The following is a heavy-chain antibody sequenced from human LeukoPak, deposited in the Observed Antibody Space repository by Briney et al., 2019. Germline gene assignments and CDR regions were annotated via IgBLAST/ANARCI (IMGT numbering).Heavy chain of an antibody. CDR3: ARVFSGNYYSGFDY. CDR1: GFIFTTYS. D-gene: IGHD3-10*01. CDR2: ISSSSTYI. V-gene: IGHV3-21*01. Sequence: GGSLTLSCAASGFIFTTYSVNWVRQAPGKGLEWVSSISSSSTYISYADSVEGRFTISRDNAKNSLYLQMNSLRAEDTALYYCARVFSGNYYSGFDYWGQGTLVTVSS. J-gene: IGHJ4*02.